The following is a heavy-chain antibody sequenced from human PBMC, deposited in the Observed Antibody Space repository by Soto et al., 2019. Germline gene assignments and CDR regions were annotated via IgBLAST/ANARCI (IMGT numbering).Heavy chain of an antibody. Sequence: PGESLPITCKGSGYGFTSYWIGWVRQMPGKGLEWMGIIYPGDSDTRYSPSFQGQVTISADKSISTAYLQWSSLKASDTAMYYCARRMDYAFDIWGQGTMVTVSS. V-gene: IGHV5-51*01. CDR1: GYGFTSYW. CDR2: IYPGDSDT. J-gene: IGHJ3*02. CDR3: ARRMDYAFDI. D-gene: IGHD2-2*03.